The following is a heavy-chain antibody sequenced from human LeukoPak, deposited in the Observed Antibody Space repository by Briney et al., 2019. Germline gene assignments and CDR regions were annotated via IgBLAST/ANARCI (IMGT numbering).Heavy chain of an antibody. CDR3: ARRVYDFWSGYPYYYYYMDV. D-gene: IGHD3-3*01. J-gene: IGHJ6*03. V-gene: IGHV4-4*09. CDR2: IYTSGST. CDR1: GGSISSYY. Sequence: SETLSLTCTVSGGSISSYYWSWIRQPPGKGLEWIGYIYTSGSTNYNPSLKSRVTISVDTSKNQFSLKLSSVTAADTAVYNCARRVYDFWSGYPYYYYYMDVWGKGTTVTVSS.